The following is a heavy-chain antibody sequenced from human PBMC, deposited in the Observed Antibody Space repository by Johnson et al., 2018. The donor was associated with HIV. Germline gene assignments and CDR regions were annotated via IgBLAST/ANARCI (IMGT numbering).Heavy chain of an antibody. D-gene: IGHD2-2*01. Sequence: VQLVESGGGLVQPGGSLRLSCAASGFTFSSYAMSWVRQAPGKGLEWVSAISGSGGSTYYADSVKGRFTISRDNYKNTLYLQMNSLRAEDTAVYYCAKAGDLYCSSTSCYVGAFDIWGQGTMVTVSS. J-gene: IGHJ3*02. CDR1: GFTFSSYA. V-gene: IGHV3-23*04. CDR3: AKAGDLYCSSTSCYVGAFDI. CDR2: ISGSGGST.